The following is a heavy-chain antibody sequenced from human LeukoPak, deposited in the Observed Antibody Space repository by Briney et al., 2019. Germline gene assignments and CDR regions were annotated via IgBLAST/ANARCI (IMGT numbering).Heavy chain of an antibody. D-gene: IGHD2-21*02. CDR1: GGTFSSYA. V-gene: IGHV1-69*04. CDR3: TRSRINCGGDCYLLFGY. CDR2: IIPILGIA. J-gene: IGHJ4*02. Sequence: SVKVSCKASGGTFSSYAISWVRQAPGQGLEWMGRIIPILGIANYAQKFQGRVTITADKSTSTAYMELSSLRSEDTAVYYCTRSRINCGGDCYLLFGYWGQGTLVTVSS.